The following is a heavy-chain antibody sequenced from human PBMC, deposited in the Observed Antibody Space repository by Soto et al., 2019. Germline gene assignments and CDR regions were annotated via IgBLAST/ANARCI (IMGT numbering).Heavy chain of an antibody. CDR2: IRAYNGNT. Sequence: GAPVKVCCKAFGYSFYSNGISWGGTGPGRGAEWMGWIRAYNGNTNYAQKFQGRVTMATDTSTSTAYMELRSLRSDDTAVYYCTRVRKDRALEQLGHRSSWYDGWFDPWGQGTLVTVSS. V-gene: IGHV1-18*01. CDR1: GYSFYSNG. CDR3: TRVRKDRALEQLGHRSSWYDGWFDP. D-gene: IGHD6-13*01. J-gene: IGHJ5*02.